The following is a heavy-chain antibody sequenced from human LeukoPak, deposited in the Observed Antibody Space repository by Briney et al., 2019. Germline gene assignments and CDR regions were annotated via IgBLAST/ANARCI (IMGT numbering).Heavy chain of an antibody. CDR1: GFIVSSNY. CDR3: ARGPVTRFEI. D-gene: IGHD4-17*01. J-gene: IGHJ3*02. CDR2: IYSGGTT. V-gene: IGHV3-53*01. Sequence: PGGSLRLSCAASGFIVSSNYMSWVRRAPGKGLEWVSVIYSGGTTYYVDSVKGRFTISRDNSNNTLYLQMNSLRAEDTAVYYCARGPVTRFEIWGQGTMVTVSS.